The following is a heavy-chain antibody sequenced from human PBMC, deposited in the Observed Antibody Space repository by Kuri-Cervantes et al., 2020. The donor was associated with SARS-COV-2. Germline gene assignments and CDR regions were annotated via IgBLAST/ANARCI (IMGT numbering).Heavy chain of an antibody. V-gene: IGHV4-59*01. CDR3: ARGGGYSNLGYYFDY. CDR1: GGSISSYY. J-gene: IGHJ4*02. D-gene: IGHD4-11*01. Sequence: ESLKISCTVSGGSISSYYWSWIRQPPGKGLEWIGYIYYSGSTNYNPSLKSRVTISVDTSKNQFSIKLSSVTDADTAVYYCARGGGYSNLGYYFDYWGQGTLVTVSS. CDR2: IYYSGST.